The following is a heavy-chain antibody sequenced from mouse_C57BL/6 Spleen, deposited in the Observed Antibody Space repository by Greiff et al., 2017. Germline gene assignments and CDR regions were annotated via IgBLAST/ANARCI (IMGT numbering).Heavy chain of an antibody. V-gene: IGHV1-82*01. Sequence: VQLQQSGPELVKPGASVKISCKASGYAFSSSWMNWVKQRPGTGLEWIGRIYPGDGDTNYNGKFKGKATLTADKSSSTAYMQLSSLTSEDSAVYFCARETTVVAPLDYWGQGTTLTVSS. D-gene: IGHD1-1*01. J-gene: IGHJ2*01. CDR2: IYPGDGDT. CDR1: GYAFSSSW. CDR3: ARETTVVAPLDY.